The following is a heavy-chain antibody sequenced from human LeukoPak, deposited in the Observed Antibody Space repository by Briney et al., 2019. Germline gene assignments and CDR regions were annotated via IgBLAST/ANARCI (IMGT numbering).Heavy chain of an antibody. J-gene: IGHJ6*02. CDR2: IYYSGST. D-gene: IGHD3-3*01. CDR3: ARVPNSYYDFWSGPTQPREPYGMDV. CDR1: GGSISSGGYY. V-gene: IGHV4-31*03. Sequence: SETLSLTCTVSGGSISSGGYYWSWIRQHPGKGLEWIGYIYYSGSTYYNPSLKSRVTISVDTSKNQFSLKLSSVTAADTAVYYCARVPNSYYDFWSGPTQPREPYGMDVWGQGTTVTVSS.